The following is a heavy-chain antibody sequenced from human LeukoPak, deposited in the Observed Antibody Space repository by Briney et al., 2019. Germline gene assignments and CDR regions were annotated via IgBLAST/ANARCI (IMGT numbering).Heavy chain of an antibody. CDR1: GGSISSYY. J-gene: IGHJ4*02. V-gene: IGHV4-59*08. CDR3: ARGGWFGESPFDY. Sequence: SETLSLTCTVPGGSISSYYWNWIRQPPGKGLEWIGYIYYSGSTNYNPSLKSRVTISVDTSKNQFSLKLSSVTAADTAVYYCARGGWFGESPFDYWGQGTLVTVSS. CDR2: IYYSGST. D-gene: IGHD3-10*01.